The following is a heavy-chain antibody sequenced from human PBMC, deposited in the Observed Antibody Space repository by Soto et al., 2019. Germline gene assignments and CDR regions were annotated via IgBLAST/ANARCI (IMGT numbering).Heavy chain of an antibody. J-gene: IGHJ6*03. V-gene: IGHV4-34*01. CDR2: INHSGST. CDR3: ARGSIEGIVVVPAAIGADNRVGYYYMDV. Sequence: SETLSLTCAVYGGSFSGYYWSWIRQPPGKGLEWIGEINHSGSTNYNPSLKSRVTISVDTSKNQFSLKLSSVTAADTAVYYCARGSIEGIVVVPAAIGADNRVGYYYMDVWGKGTTVTVSS. CDR1: GGSFSGYY. D-gene: IGHD2-2*01.